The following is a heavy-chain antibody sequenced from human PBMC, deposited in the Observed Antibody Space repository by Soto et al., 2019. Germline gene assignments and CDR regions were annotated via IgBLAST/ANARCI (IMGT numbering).Heavy chain of an antibody. J-gene: IGHJ3*02. D-gene: IGHD3-10*01. CDR1: GFTFSSYA. V-gene: IGHV3-30-3*01. CDR2: ISYDGSNK. Sequence: QVQLVESGGGVVQPGRSLRLSCAASGFTFSSYAMHWVRQAPGKGLEWVAVISYDGSNKYYADSVKGRFTISRDNSKNTLYLQMNSLRAEDTAVYYCARVPLVRGVKGAFDIWGQGTMVTVSS. CDR3: ARVPLVRGVKGAFDI.